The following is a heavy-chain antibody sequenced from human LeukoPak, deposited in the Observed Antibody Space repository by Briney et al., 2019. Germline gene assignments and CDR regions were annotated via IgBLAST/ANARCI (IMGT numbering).Heavy chain of an antibody. CDR1: GYTFTSCD. Sequence: GASVKVSCKASGYTFTSCDINWVRQATGQGLEWMGWMNPNSGNTGYAQKFQGRVTITRNTSISTAYMELSSLRSDDTAVYYCASGVYDGNRMAFDYWGQGTLVTVSS. V-gene: IGHV1-8*03. J-gene: IGHJ4*02. CDR3: ASGVYDGNRMAFDY. CDR2: MNPNSGNT. D-gene: IGHD4-23*01.